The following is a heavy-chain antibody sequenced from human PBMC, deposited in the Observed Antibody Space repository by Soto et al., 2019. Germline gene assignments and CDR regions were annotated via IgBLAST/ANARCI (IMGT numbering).Heavy chain of an antibody. J-gene: IGHJ6*03. Sequence: PSETLSLTCAVYGGSFSGYYWSWICQPPGKGLEWIGEINHSGSTNYNPSLKSRVTISVDTSKNQFSLKLSSVTAADTAVYYCARGTEYYYGSGSYYLSDPRYYYYYYMDVWGKGTTVTVSS. CDR3: ARGTEYYYGSGSYYLSDPRYYYYYYMDV. V-gene: IGHV4-34*01. CDR2: INHSGST. CDR1: GGSFSGYY. D-gene: IGHD3-10*01.